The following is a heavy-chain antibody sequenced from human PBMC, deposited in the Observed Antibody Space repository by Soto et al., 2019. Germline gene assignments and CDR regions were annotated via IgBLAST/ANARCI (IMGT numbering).Heavy chain of an antibody. CDR1: GGSISSDDYH. CDR2: IHSSGSI. Sequence: SETLSLTCTVSGGSISSDDYHWSWIRQAPGRGLEWIGYIHSSGSIYYNPSLKSRATMSIDTAGNQFSLKVSSVTVADTAVYYCARDLDGLHDDTSGPFPRPGWGQGTLVTVSS. D-gene: IGHD3-22*01. J-gene: IGHJ1*01. V-gene: IGHV4-30-4*01. CDR3: ARDLDGLHDDTSGPFPRPG.